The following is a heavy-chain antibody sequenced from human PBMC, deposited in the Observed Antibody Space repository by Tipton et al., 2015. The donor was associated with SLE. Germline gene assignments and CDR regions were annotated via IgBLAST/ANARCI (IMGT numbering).Heavy chain of an antibody. CDR1: GFTFSSYW. Sequence: SLRLSCAASGFTFSSYWMSWVRQAPGKGLEWISYISTSGTTRYYAASVRGRFTISRNNAKNSLYLQMNSLRAEDTALYYCSRGGSNDCYDQNFDDWGQGTLVTVSS. V-gene: IGHV3-48*03. CDR3: SRGGSNDCYDQNFDD. D-gene: IGHD2-21*01. J-gene: IGHJ4*02. CDR2: ISTSGTTR.